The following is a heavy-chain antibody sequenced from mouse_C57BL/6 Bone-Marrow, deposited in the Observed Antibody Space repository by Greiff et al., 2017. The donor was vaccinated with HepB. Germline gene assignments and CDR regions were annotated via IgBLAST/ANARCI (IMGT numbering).Heavy chain of an antibody. CDR3: ARWGNSAWFAY. Sequence: VQLQQPGAELVKPGASVKLSCKASGYTFTSYWMQWVKQRPGQGLEWIGEIDPSDSYTNYNQKFKGKATLTVDTSSSTAYMQLSSLTSEDSAVYYCARWGNSAWFAYWGQGTLVTVSA. J-gene: IGHJ3*01. CDR1: GYTFTSYW. V-gene: IGHV1-50*01. CDR2: IDPSDSYT. D-gene: IGHD2-1*01.